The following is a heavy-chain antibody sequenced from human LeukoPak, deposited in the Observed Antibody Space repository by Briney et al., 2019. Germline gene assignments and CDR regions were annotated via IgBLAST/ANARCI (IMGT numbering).Heavy chain of an antibody. Sequence: SETLSLTCTVSGGSISSSSYYWGWIRQPPGKGLEWIGSIYYSGSTYYNPSLKSRVTISVDTSKNQFSLKLSSVTAADTAVYYCAKDWLSPYSSSSYFDYWGQGTLVTVSS. CDR2: IYYSGST. D-gene: IGHD6-6*01. J-gene: IGHJ4*02. CDR3: AKDWLSPYSSSSYFDY. V-gene: IGHV4-39*07. CDR1: GGSISSSSYY.